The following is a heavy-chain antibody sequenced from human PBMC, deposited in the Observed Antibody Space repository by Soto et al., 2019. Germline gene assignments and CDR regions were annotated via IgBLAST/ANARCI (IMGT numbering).Heavy chain of an antibody. D-gene: IGHD3-22*01. CDR3: ASSKEYYYDCSAGSRWLNLAFDI. CDR2: IYSGGST. V-gene: IGHV3-53*04. CDR1: GFTVSSNY. J-gene: IGHJ3*02. Sequence: EVQLVESGGGLVQPGGSLRLSCAASGFTVSSNYMSWVRQAPGKGLEWVSVIYSGGSTYYADSVKGRFTISRHNPKNTLYLQMNSLSAEDTAVYYCASSKEYYYDCSAGSRWLNLAFDIWGQGTMVTVSS.